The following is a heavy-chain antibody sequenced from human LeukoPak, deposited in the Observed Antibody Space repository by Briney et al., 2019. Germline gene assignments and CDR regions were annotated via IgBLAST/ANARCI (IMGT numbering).Heavy chain of an antibody. D-gene: IGHD3-22*01. J-gene: IGHJ3*02. CDR1: GYTFTSYG. CDR3: ARNYYDSMTLAETGSHAFDI. V-gene: IGHV1-18*01. CDR2: ISAYNGNT. Sequence: GALVKVSCKASGYTFTSYGISWVRQAPGQGLEWMGWISAYNGNTNYAQKLQGRVTMTTDTPTSTAYMELRSLRSDDTAVYYCARNYYDSMTLAETGSHAFDIWGQGTMVTVSS.